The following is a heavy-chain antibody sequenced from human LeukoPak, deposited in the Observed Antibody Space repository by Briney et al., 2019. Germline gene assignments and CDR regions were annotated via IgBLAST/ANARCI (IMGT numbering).Heavy chain of an antibody. Sequence: GGSLRLSCAASGFTFSSYGMSWVRQAPGKGLEWVSTISVSGGSTYYADSVKGRFTASRDNSKNTLYLQMNSLRAEDTAVYYCAKLVASGTQYWGQGTLVTVSS. V-gene: IGHV3-23*01. CDR3: AKLVASGTQY. J-gene: IGHJ4*02. CDR1: GFTFSSYG. D-gene: IGHD6-13*01. CDR2: ISVSGGST.